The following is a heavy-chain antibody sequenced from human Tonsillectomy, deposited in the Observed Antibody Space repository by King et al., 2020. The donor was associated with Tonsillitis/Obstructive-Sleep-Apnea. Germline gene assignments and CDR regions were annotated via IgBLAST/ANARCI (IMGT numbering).Heavy chain of an antibody. Sequence: VQLVQSGAEVKKPGSSVKVSCKASGGTFSSYAISWVRQAPGQGLEWMGGIIPIFGTANYAQKFQGRVTITADESTSTAYMELRSLRSEDTAEDYCARGAPPVAGLIYYYYYYMDVCGKGTTVTVSS. CDR1: GGTFSSYA. J-gene: IGHJ6*03. D-gene: IGHD6-19*01. CDR3: ARGAPPVAGLIYYYYYYMDV. V-gene: IGHV1-69*12. CDR2: IIPIFGTA.